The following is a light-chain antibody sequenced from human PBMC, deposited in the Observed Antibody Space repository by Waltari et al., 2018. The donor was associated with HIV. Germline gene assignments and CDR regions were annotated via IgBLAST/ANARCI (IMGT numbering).Light chain of an antibody. CDR2: EVS. V-gene: IGLV2-23*02. J-gene: IGLJ2*01. CDR1: RSNL. CDR3: CSYVGVVNSFVL. Sequence: QSALTQPASVSGSPGQSITISCPGTRSNLVPWYQQHPGKAPKLIIYEVSKRPSVVSDRFSASKSGNTASLTISGLQAEDEADYHCCSYVGVVNSFVLFGGGTKLTVL.